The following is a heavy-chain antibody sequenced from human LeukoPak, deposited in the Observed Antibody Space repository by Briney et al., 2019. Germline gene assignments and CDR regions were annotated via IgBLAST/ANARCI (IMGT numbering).Heavy chain of an antibody. Sequence: GGSLRLSCAASGFTFSSYAMSWVRQAPGKGLEWVSCISSSGSTIYYADSVKGRFTISRDNAKNSLYLQMNSLRAEDTAVYYCAELGITMIGGVWGKGTTVTISS. V-gene: IGHV3-48*03. J-gene: IGHJ6*04. CDR3: AELGITMIGGV. CDR2: ISSSGSTI. D-gene: IGHD3-10*02. CDR1: GFTFSSYA.